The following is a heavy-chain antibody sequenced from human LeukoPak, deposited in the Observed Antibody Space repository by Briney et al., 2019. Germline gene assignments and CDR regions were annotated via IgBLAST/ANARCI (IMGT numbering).Heavy chain of an antibody. V-gene: IGHV3-48*03. Sequence: PGGSLRLSCAASGFTFSSYEMNWVRQAPGKGLEWVSYISSSGSTIYYADSVRGRFTISRDNAKNSLYLQMNSLRAEDTAVYYRARENSSWYFSYYYYGMDVWGQGTTVTVSS. CDR1: GFTFSSYE. J-gene: IGHJ6*02. CDR3: ARENSSWYFSYYYYGMDV. D-gene: IGHD6-13*01. CDR2: ISSSGSTI.